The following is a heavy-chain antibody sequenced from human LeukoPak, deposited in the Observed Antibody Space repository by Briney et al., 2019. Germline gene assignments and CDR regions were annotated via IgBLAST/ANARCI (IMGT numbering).Heavy chain of an antibody. CDR3: ARVSAPGTSGWYFGY. V-gene: IGHV3-48*02. J-gene: IGHJ4*02. D-gene: IGHD6-19*01. CDR2: ISTSSNRI. CDR1: GFTFSSYG. Sequence: GGSLRLSCAASGFTFSSYGMNWVRQAPGKGPEWVSYISTSSNRIDYADSVKGRFTMSRDNAKNLLYLQMNSLRDEDTAMYYCARVSAPGTSGWYFGYWGQGTLVTVSS.